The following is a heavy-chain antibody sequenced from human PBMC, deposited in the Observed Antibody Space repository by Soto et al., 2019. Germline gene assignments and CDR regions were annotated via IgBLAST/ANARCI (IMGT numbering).Heavy chain of an antibody. D-gene: IGHD2-15*01. CDR2: ISSSSSTL. J-gene: IGHJ4*02. V-gene: IGHV3-48*01. Sequence: EVQLVESGGGLVQPGGSLRLSCAASGFTFSSYSMNWVRQAPGKGLEWVSYISSSSSTLYYADSVKGQFTISRDNDKKSLYLQMHRLRAADTAVYYSARDAPPAAYWGQGTLVTASS. CDR1: GFTFSSYS. CDR3: ARDAPPAAY.